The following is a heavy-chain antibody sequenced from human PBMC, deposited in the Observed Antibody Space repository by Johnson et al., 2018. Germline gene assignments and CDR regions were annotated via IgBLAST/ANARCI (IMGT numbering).Heavy chain of an antibody. CDR1: GGSINSSN. V-gene: IGHV3-23*01. D-gene: IGHD5-24*01. CDR3: AKDPKDGYNHAWSFDL. J-gene: IGHJ3*01. Sequence: VQLQESGPGLVKPSGTLSPTCVVSGGSINSSNWWSWVRQAPGEGLDWVSAIGGSGSSTFYADSVKGRFTISRDNSTTTLYLQMNRLSAENTAVYYCAKDPKDGYNHAWSFDLWGQGSMVTVSS. CDR2: IGGSGSST.